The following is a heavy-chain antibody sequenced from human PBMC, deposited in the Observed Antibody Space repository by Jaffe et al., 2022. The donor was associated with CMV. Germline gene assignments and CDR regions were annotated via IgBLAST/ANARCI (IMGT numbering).Heavy chain of an antibody. CDR3: ARDTGHVGYYDSSGYYGATYYYYMDV. CDR2: ISAYNGNT. J-gene: IGHJ6*03. Sequence: QVQLVQSGAEVKKPGASVKVSCKASGYTFTSYGISWVRQAPGQGLEWMGWISAYNGNTNYAQKLQGRVTMTTDTSTSTAYMELRSLRSDDTAVYYCARDTGHVGYYDSSGYYGATYYYYMDVWGKGTTVTVSS. V-gene: IGHV1-18*04. CDR1: GYTFTSYG. D-gene: IGHD3-22*01.